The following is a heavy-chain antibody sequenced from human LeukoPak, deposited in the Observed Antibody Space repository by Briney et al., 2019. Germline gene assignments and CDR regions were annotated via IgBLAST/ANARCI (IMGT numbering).Heavy chain of an antibody. CDR2: IYYSGSS. V-gene: IGHV4-30-4*08. CDR1: GGSISSGDYY. D-gene: IGHD3-3*01. J-gene: IGHJ3*02. Sequence: SETLSLTCTVSGGSISSGDYYWSWIRQPPGKGLEWIGYIYYSGSSYYNPSLKSRVTISVDTSKNQFSLKLSSVTAADTAVYYCARRLRFLEWLVSAHAFDIWGQGTMVTVSS. CDR3: ARRLRFLEWLVSAHAFDI.